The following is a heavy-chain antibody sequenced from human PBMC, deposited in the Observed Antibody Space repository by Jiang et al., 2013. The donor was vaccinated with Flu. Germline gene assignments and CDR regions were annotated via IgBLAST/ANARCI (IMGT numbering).Heavy chain of an antibody. V-gene: IGHV2-5*02. CDR1: GFSLSTSGVG. D-gene: IGHD3-16*02. CDR2: TYWDDDK. Sequence: KPTQTLTLACTFSGFSLSTSGVGVGWIRQAPGKALEWLALTYWDDDKRFNPSLSSRLTITKETSKNXVVLTMTNMDAVDTATYYCAHLLITSGGVIVRTPGLFDYWGQGTLVTVSS. J-gene: IGHJ4*02. CDR3: AHLLITSGGVIVRTPGLFDY.